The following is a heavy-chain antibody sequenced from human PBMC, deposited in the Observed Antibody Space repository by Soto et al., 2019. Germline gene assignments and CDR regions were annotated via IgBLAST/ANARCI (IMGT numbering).Heavy chain of an antibody. CDR1: GGSISSSSYY. CDR3: ASSQITMVRGVTPRYYYGMDV. V-gene: IGHV4-39*01. CDR2: IYYSGST. Sequence: SETLSLTCTVSGGSISSSSYYWGWIRQPPGKGLEWIGSIYYSGSTYYNPSLKSRVTISVDTSKNQFSLKLSSVTAADTAVYYCASSQITMVRGVTPRYYYGMDVWGQGTTVS. J-gene: IGHJ6*01. D-gene: IGHD3-10*01.